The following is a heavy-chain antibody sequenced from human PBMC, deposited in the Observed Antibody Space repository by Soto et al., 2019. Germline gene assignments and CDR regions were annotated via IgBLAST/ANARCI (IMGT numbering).Heavy chain of an antibody. CDR3: ARGQAFGELLWWFAP. V-gene: IGHV4-34*01. Sequence: SETLSLTCAVYGGSFSGYYWSWIRQPPGKGLEWIGEINHSGSTNYNPSLKSRVTISVDTSKNQFSLKLSSVTAADTAVYYCARGQAFGELLWWFAPWGQGTLVTVSS. CDR1: GGSFSGYY. D-gene: IGHD3-10*01. CDR2: INHSGST. J-gene: IGHJ5*02.